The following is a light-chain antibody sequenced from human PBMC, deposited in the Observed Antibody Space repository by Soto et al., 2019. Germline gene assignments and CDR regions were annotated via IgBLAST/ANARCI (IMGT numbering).Light chain of an antibody. J-gene: IGLJ1*01. Sequence: QSVLTQPPSVSAAPGQKVTISCSGSSSNIGGNSVSWYQQLPGTAPILLIYDDNKRPSGIPDRFSGSKSGTSATLGITGFQTGDEADYYCGSWDSSVSAYVFGTGTKGTVL. V-gene: IGLV1-51*01. CDR3: GSWDSSVSAYV. CDR2: DDN. CDR1: SSNIGGNS.